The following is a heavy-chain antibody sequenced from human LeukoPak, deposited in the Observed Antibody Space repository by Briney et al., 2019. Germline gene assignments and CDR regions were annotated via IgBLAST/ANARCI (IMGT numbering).Heavy chain of an antibody. CDR3: TRVPSHRDDYNAD. CDR1: GASISSFY. Sequence: SETLSLTCTISGASISSFYWSWIRRHPAQGLEWFGSINYSGSTTYNPSLNSLGTISISTSTTRMPLNMMPAIAADTPPYCFTRVPSHRDDYNADWGQGALGSVS. V-gene: IGHV4-59*03. J-gene: IGHJ4*02. D-gene: IGHD5-24*01. CDR2: INYSGST.